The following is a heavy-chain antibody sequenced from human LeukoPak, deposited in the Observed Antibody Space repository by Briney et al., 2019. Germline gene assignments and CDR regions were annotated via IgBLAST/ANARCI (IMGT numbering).Heavy chain of an antibody. CDR1: GFTFGNAW. V-gene: IGHV3-15*01. D-gene: IGHD2-2*01. J-gene: IGHJ5*02. CDR2: IKSKTDGGTT. Sequence: GGSLRLSXAASGFTFGNAWMSWVRQPPGKGLEWVGRIKSKTDGGTTDYAAPVKGRFTISRDDSKNTLYLQMNSLKTDDTAVYYCTTPRWDIVVVPAAKSFDPWGQGTLVTVSS. CDR3: TTPRWDIVVVPAAKSFDP.